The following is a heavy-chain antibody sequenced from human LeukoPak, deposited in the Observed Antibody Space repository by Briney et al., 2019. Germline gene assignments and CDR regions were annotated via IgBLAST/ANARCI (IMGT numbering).Heavy chain of an antibody. D-gene: IGHD5-24*01. J-gene: IGHJ4*02. CDR2: IRYDGSNK. Sequence: PGGSLRLSCAASGFTFSSYGIHWVRQAPGKGLEWVAFIRYDGSNKYYADSVKGRFTISRDNSKNTLYLQMNSLRAEDTAVYYCAKDGSRWLQPTYNDYWGQGTLVTVSS. CDR1: GFTFSSYG. V-gene: IGHV3-30*02. CDR3: AKDGSRWLQPTYNDY.